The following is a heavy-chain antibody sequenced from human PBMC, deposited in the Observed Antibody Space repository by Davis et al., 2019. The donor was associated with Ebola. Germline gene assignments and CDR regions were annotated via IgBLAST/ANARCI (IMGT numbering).Heavy chain of an antibody. J-gene: IGHJ6*02. CDR1: GGSVSSGSYY. D-gene: IGHD3-10*01. V-gene: IGHV4-61*01. Sequence: PSETLSLTCTVSGGSVSSGSYYWSWIRQPPGKGLEWIGYIYYSGSTNYNPSPKSRVTISVDTSKNQFSLKLSSVTAADTAVYYCARVGSRNPEPYYYYGMDVWGQGTTVTVSS. CDR2: IYYSGST. CDR3: ARVGSRNPEPYYYYGMDV.